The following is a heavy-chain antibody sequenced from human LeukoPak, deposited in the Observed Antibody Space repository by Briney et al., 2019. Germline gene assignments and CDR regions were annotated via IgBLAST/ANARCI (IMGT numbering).Heavy chain of an antibody. CDR2: ISSDGSDT. V-gene: IGHV3-74*01. Sequence: TGGSLRLSCAASGFNFASRWMHWVRQVPGKGLVWVSRISSDGSDTTYADSVKGRFTISRDNVKKIVYLQMRSLRVEDTAVYYCARHFDGKGSFDFWGQGTPVTVSS. CDR1: GFNFASRW. J-gene: IGHJ5*01. D-gene: IGHD4-23*01. CDR3: ARHFDGKGSFDF.